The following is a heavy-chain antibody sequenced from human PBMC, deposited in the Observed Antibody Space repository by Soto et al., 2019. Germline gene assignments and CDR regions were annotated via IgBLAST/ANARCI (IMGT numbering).Heavy chain of an antibody. CDR3: ARGDYYDTTGPFSDAFDI. D-gene: IGHD3-22*01. Sequence: PGGPLRFSFAASGFTFSTYGRSWVRKAPGKGLEWVSAISGSGSSTYYADSVKGRFTISRDKSKNTLYLQMNSLRAEDTAVYYCARGDYYDTTGPFSDAFDIWGQGTMVTVSS. CDR2: ISGSGSST. V-gene: IGHV3-23*01. CDR1: GFTFSTYG. J-gene: IGHJ3*02.